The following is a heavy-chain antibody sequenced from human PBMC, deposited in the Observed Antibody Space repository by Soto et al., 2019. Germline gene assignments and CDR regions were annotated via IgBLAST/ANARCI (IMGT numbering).Heavy chain of an antibody. D-gene: IGHD5-18*01. J-gene: IGHJ4*02. V-gene: IGHV3-33*01. Sequence: QVQLVESGGGVVQPGRSLRLSCAASGFTFSSYGMHWVCQAPGKGLEWVAVIWDEGSNKYYADSVKGRFTISRDNSKNTLYLQMDSLRAEDTAVYYCARDEVRGYSDGPAGCWGQGTLVTVSS. CDR1: GFTFSSYG. CDR2: IWDEGSNK. CDR3: ARDEVRGYSDGPAGC.